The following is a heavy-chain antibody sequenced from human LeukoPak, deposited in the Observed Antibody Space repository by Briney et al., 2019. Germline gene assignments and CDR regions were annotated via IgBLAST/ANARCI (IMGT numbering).Heavy chain of an antibody. J-gene: IGHJ6*03. V-gene: IGHV4-61*01. Sequence: SETLSLTCTVSGGSVSSGSYYWSWIRQPPGKGLEWIGYIYHSGTTNYNPSLKSRVTISIDTSKNQFSLKLRSVIAADTAVYFCAGDDYSNYDGYYYYYYMDVWGKGTTVTVSS. D-gene: IGHD4-11*01. CDR3: AGDDYSNYDGYYYYYYMDV. CDR2: IYHSGTT. CDR1: GGSVSSGSYY.